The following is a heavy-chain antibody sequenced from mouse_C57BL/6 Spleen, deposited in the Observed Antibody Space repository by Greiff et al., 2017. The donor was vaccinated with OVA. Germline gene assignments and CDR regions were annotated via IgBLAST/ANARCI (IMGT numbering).Heavy chain of an antibody. CDR1: GYTFTSYW. CDR2: IYPGNSDT. Sequence: EVQLQQSGTVLARPGASVKMSCKTSGYTFTSYWMHWVKQRPGQGLEWIGAIYPGNSDTSYNQKFKGKAKLTAVTSASTAYMELSSLTNEDSAVYYCSYDGYYDAMDYWGQGTSVTVSS. V-gene: IGHV1-5*01. CDR3: SYDGYYDAMDY. J-gene: IGHJ4*01. D-gene: IGHD2-3*01.